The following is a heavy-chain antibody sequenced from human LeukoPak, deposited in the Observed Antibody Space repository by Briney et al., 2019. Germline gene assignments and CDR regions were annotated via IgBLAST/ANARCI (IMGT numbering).Heavy chain of an antibody. CDR1: GGSISSHY. CDR3: ARAEKYCSGGSCYHNYYMDV. V-gene: IGHV4-59*11. CDR2: IYYSGST. D-gene: IGHD2-15*01. J-gene: IGHJ6*03. Sequence: PSETLSLTCTVSGGSISSHYWSWIRQPPGKGLEWIGYIYYSGSTNYNPSLKSRVTISVDTSKNQFSLKLSSVTAADTAVYYCARAEKYCSGGSCYHNYYMDVWGQGTTVTVSS.